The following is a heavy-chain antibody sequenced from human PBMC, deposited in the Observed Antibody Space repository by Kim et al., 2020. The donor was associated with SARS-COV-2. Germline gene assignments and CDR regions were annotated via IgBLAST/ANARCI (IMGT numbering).Heavy chain of an antibody. V-gene: IGHV4-39*01. J-gene: IGHJ4*02. CDR2: IYYSGST. CDR1: GGSISSSSYY. CDR3: ARRPTAKVLRFLEWLLYLDY. D-gene: IGHD3-3*01. Sequence: SETLSLTCTVSGGSISSSSYYWGWIRQPPGKGLEWIGSIYYSGSTYYNPSLKSRVTISVDTSKNQFSLMLSSVTAADTAVYYCARRPTAKVLRFLEWLLYLDYWGQGTLVTVSS.